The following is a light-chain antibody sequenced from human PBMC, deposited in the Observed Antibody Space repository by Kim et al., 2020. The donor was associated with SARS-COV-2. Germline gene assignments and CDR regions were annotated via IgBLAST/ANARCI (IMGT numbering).Light chain of an antibody. CDR3: QKYNGGPST. CDR1: QIISSN. J-gene: IGKJ5*01. V-gene: IGKV3-15*01. Sequence: EIVMTQSPATLSVSPGERVTLTCRASQIISSNLAWCQQKPGQPPSLLIYGASTRATGIPARFSGSGSGTEFTLTISSLQSEDVAVYYCQKYNGGPSTFGQGTRLEIK. CDR2: GAS.